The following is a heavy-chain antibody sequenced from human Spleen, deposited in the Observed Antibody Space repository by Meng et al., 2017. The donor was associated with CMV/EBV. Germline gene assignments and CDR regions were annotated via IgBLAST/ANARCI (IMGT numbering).Heavy chain of an antibody. CDR2: INPNNGVT. CDR3: ARDNNWGPDY. V-gene: IGHV1-2*02. CDR1: GYTFTGYF. D-gene: IGHD7-27*01. Sequence: ASVQVSCKTSGYTFTGYFIHWVRQAPGQGLEWMGWINPNNGVTNYAQNFQDRVTVTRDTSINTAYMELSRLTSDDTAVYYCARDNNWGPDYWGQGTLVTVSS. J-gene: IGHJ4*02.